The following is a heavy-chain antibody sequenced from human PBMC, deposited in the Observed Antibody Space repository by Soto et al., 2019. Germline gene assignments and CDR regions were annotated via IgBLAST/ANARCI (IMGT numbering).Heavy chain of an antibody. CDR3: AKTEYRTAGDPSP. Sequence: WGSLRLSCAASGFTFSIYAMSLVRQAPGKGLEWVSAISGSGGSTYYADSVKGRFTISRENSKNTLYLQMNRLRAEDTAVYYCAKTEYRTAGDPSPWGKGQMITVSS. J-gene: IGHJ5*02. CDR1: GFTFSIYA. V-gene: IGHV3-23*01. D-gene: IGHD6-6*01. CDR2: ISGSGGST.